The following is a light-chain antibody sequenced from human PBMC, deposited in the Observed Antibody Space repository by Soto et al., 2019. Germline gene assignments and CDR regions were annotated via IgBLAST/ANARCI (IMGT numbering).Light chain of an antibody. CDR3: QYLYGAPTIT. CDR2: AAY. J-gene: IGKJ5*01. Sequence: DIQLTQSPSFLSASVGDRVTITCRASQDVSDYLAWYQHAPGKAPNLLIYAAYTLQSGVPSRFSGSGSGSEFSLTITSLQPEDFATYYCQYLYGAPTITFGQGTRLDVK. V-gene: IGKV1-9*01. CDR1: QDVSDY.